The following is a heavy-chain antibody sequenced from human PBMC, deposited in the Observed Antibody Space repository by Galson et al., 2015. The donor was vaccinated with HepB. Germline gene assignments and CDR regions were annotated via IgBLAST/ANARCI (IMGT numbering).Heavy chain of an antibody. J-gene: IGHJ4*02. CDR2: IKEDGSET. CDR3: ARANGYSSGTYDY. D-gene: IGHD6-19*01. V-gene: IGHV3-7*03. CDR1: GFTFSTYW. Sequence: SLRLSCAASGFTFSTYWMSWVRQAPGKGLEWVANIKEDGSETYYVDSVRGRFTVSRDNAKNSLYLQMNSLRAEDTAVYFCARANGYSSGTYDYWGQGTLVTVSS.